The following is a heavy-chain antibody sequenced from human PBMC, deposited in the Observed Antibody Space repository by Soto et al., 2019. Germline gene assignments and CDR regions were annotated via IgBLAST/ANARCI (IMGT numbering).Heavy chain of an antibody. CDR1: GYTFTSYG. D-gene: IGHD3-10*01. V-gene: IGHV1-18*01. CDR2: ISTYNGNT. Sequence: QVQLVQSGAEVKKPGASVQVSCKASGYTFTSYGISWVRQAPGQGLEWMGWISTYNGNTKYAQKLQGRVTMTTDTATTTAYMELRSLRSDDTAVLYWAREMVRGVGSDYWGQGTLVTVSS. J-gene: IGHJ4*02. CDR3: AREMVRGVGSDY.